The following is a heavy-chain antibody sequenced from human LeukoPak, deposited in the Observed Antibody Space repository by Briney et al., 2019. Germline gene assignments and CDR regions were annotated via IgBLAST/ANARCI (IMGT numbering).Heavy chain of an antibody. CDR3: AKAPVTTCSGAYCYPFDY. CDR2: ISVSGKT. J-gene: IGHJ4*02. Sequence: GGSLRLSCAASGFTLSSYAMSWVRQAPGKGLEWVSAISVSGKTYHADSVKGRFTISRDSSKNTLYLQMNRLRAEDAAVYYCAKAPVTTCSGAYCYPFDYWGQGTLVTVSS. CDR1: GFTLSSYA. V-gene: IGHV3-23*01. D-gene: IGHD2-21*01.